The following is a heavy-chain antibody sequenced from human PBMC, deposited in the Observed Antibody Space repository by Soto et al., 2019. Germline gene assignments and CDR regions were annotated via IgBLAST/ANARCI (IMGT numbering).Heavy chain of an antibody. CDR1: GFNFNKYW. CDR2: INSEGSST. V-gene: IGHV3-74*01. Sequence: GGSLRLSCAASGFNFNKYWMHWVRQAPGKGLVWVSRINSEGSSTSYADSVKGRFTISRDNSKNTLYLQMNSLRAEDTAVYYCARGVTMVRGDNYYYYYGMDVWGQGTTVTLSS. CDR3: ARGVTMVRGDNYYYYYGMDV. J-gene: IGHJ6*02. D-gene: IGHD3-10*01.